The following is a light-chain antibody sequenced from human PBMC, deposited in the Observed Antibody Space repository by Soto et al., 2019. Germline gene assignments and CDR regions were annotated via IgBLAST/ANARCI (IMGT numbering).Light chain of an antibody. CDR2: DVT. V-gene: IGLV2-11*01. CDR3: AAWDDSLNAVV. J-gene: IGLJ2*01. CDR1: SSDVGGYNH. Sequence: QSALTQPRSVSGSPGQSVTISCTGTSSDVGGYNHVSWYQQCPGKAPKLMIYDVTKRPSGVPDRFSGSKSGNTASLTISGLQAEDEAAYYCAAWDDSLNAVVFGGGTKLTVL.